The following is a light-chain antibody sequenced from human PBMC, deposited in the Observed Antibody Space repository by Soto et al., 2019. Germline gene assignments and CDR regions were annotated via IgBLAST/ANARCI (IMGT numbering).Light chain of an antibody. J-gene: IGLJ3*02. V-gene: IGLV1-44*01. CDR1: SSNIGSNT. CDR3: AAWDDSRNGWV. CDR2: NNY. Sequence: QSVLTQPPSASGTPGQRVTISCSGSSSNIGSNTVNWYQQLPGTAPKLLIYNNYQRPSGVPDRFSGSKSGTSASLAISGLQSEDEADYYCAAWDDSRNGWVFGGGTKLTVL.